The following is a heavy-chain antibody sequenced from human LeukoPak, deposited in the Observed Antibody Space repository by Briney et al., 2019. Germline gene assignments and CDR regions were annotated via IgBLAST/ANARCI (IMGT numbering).Heavy chain of an antibody. V-gene: IGHV1-2*02. Sequence: EASVKVSCMSSGYTFTGYYMHWVRQAPGQGLEWMGLINPNSGGTNYAQKFQGRVTMTRDTSISTAYMELSRLRSDDTAVYYCARDATDAFDIWGQGTMVTVSS. CDR3: ARDATDAFDI. CDR1: GYTFTGYY. J-gene: IGHJ3*02. CDR2: INPNSGGT.